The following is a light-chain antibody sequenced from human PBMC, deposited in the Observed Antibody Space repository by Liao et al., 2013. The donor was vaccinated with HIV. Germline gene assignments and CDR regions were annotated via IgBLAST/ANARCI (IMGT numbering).Light chain of an antibody. CDR3: QSEDNNTTYV. CDR2: EDT. V-gene: IGLV3-25*03. J-gene: IGLJ1*01. CDR1: TLGDKY. Sequence: SYELTQPPSVSVSPGQTASITCSGRTLGDKYVCWYQQRPGQSPILVIYEDTKRPSGIPERFSGSSSGTTVTLTISGVQAEDEADYYCQSEDNNTTYVFGSGTKVTVL.